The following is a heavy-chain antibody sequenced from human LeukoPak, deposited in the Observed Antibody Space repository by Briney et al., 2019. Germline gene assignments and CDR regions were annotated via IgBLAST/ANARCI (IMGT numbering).Heavy chain of an antibody. D-gene: IGHD5-12*01. CDR2: IYYSGST. J-gene: IGHJ6*02. CDR1: GGSISSGGYY. V-gene: IGHV4-31*03. CDR3: ARDQGSGYAYGMDV. Sequence: SQTLSLTCTVSGGSISSGGYYWSWIRQHPGKGLEWIGYIYYSGSTNYNPSLKSRVTMSVDTSKNQFSLKLSSVTAADTAVYYCARDQGSGYAYGMDVWGQGTTVTVSS.